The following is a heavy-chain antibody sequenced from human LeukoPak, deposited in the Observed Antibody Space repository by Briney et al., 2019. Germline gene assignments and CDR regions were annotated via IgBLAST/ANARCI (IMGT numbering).Heavy chain of an antibody. CDR2: MNPNSGNT. CDR1: GYTFNGYY. Sequence: ASVKVSCKASGYTFNGYYKHWVRQAPGQGLEWMGWMNPNSGNTGYAQKFQGRVTMTRNTSISTAYMELSSLRSEDPAVYYCARGYGTLITMVRGATEHWGQGTLVTVSS. J-gene: IGHJ1*01. CDR3: ARGYGTLITMVRGATEH. D-gene: IGHD3-10*01. V-gene: IGHV1-8*02.